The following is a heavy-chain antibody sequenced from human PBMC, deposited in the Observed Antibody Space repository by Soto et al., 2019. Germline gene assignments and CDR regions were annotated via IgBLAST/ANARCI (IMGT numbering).Heavy chain of an antibody. Sequence: ESGGGLVQPGGSLRLSCAASGFTFSSHSMNWVRQAPGKGLEWVSYISSSSSTIYYADSVKGRFTISRDNAKNSLSLQMNSLRAEDTAVYYCARDNPSGYGDCWGQGTLVTVSS. CDR1: GFTFSSHS. CDR2: ISSSSSTI. J-gene: IGHJ4*02. CDR3: ARDNPSGYGDC. D-gene: IGHD5-12*01. V-gene: IGHV3-48*01.